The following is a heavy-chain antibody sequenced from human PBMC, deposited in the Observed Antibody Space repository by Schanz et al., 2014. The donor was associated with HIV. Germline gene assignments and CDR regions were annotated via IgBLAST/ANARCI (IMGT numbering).Heavy chain of an antibody. CDR3: ARGAAEMATMTPWRY. CDR1: GYVFTAKG. D-gene: IGHD5-12*01. CDR2: ISPYNGNT. Sequence: QLQLVQSAAEVRKPGASVKVSCKTSGYVFTAKGITWVRQAPGQGLEWMGRISPYNGNTDYVERFQGRVTMTADTSTGTAYMDLRSLRSDDTAVYYCARGAAEMATMTPWRYWGQGTLVTVSS. V-gene: IGHV1-18*01. J-gene: IGHJ4*02.